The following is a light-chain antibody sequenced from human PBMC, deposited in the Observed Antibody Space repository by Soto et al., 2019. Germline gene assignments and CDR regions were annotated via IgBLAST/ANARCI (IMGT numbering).Light chain of an antibody. CDR1: QNIGVY. CDR3: HQTAANPWT. Sequence: DIQMTQSPSSLSASVGDRVTITCRASQNIGVYLNWYQKKPGKAPKLLIHAASSLHSGVPSTFSGSGPGTDFALTISSLQPEDFATYYCHQTAANPWTFAQGTKVEIK. CDR2: AAS. V-gene: IGKV1-39*01. J-gene: IGKJ1*01.